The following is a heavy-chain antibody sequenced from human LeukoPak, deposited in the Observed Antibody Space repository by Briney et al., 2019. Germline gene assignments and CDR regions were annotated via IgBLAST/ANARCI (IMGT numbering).Heavy chain of an antibody. CDR1: GFNFDDHG. J-gene: IGHJ3*02. D-gene: IGHD3-22*01. CDR2: INWNGGAT. CDR3: ARATVNPYYHDTNAYVGAFDI. V-gene: IGHV3-20*01. Sequence: PGGSLRLSCAASGFNFDDHGMSWVRQVPGKGLEWVSGINWNGGATGYADSAKGRFTISRDNAKRSLDLQINSLRAEDTALYLCARATVNPYYHDTNAYVGAFDIWGQGTMVTVSS.